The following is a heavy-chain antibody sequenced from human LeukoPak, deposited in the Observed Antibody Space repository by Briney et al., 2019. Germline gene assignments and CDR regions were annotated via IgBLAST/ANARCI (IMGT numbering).Heavy chain of an antibody. CDR3: ARGEGYSYGYGDY. J-gene: IGHJ4*02. V-gene: IGHV4-34*01. CDR1: GGSISSYY. D-gene: IGHD5-18*01. Sequence: SETLSLTCTVSGGSISSYYWSWIRQPPGKGLEWIGEINHSGSTNYNPSLKSRVTISVDTSKNQFSLKLSSVTAADTAVYYCARGEGYSYGYGDYWGQGTLVTVSS. CDR2: INHSGST.